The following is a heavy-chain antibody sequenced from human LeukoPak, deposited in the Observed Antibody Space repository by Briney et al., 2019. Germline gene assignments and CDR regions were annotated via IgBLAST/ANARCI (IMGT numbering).Heavy chain of an antibody. V-gene: IGHV4-30-2*01. J-gene: IGHJ5*02. Sequence: SETLSLTCAVSGGSISSGGYSWSWIRQPPGKGLEWIGYIYHSGSTYYNPSLKSRVTISVDRSKNQFSLKLSSVTAADTAVYYCASGVDEPLTVDSWSQGTLVTVSS. D-gene: IGHD1-14*01. CDR2: IYHSGST. CDR1: GGSISSGGYS. CDR3: ASGVDEPLTVDS.